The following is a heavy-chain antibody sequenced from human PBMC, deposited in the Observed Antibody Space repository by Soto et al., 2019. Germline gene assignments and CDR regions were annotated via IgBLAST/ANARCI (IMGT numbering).Heavy chain of an antibody. V-gene: IGHV3-23*01. CDR1: GFTFSSYA. Sequence: PGGSLRLSCAASGFTFSSYAMSWVRQPPGKGLEWVSAISGSGGSTYYADSVKGRFTISRDNSKNTLYLQMNSLRAEDTAVYYCAKVSGSGSYYRKPFDSWGQGTLVTVSP. D-gene: IGHD3-10*01. J-gene: IGHJ4*02. CDR3: AKVSGSGSYYRKPFDS. CDR2: ISGSGGST.